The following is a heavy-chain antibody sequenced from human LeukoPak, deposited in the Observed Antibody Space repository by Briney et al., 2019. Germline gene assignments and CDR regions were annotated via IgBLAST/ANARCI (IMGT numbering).Heavy chain of an antibody. CDR2: IYTSGST. CDR1: GGSISSYY. D-gene: IGHD6-19*01. J-gene: IGHJ3*02. CDR3: ARPGGWSGRDAFDI. V-gene: IGHV4-4*09. Sequence: SETLSLTCTVSGGSISSYYWSWIRQPPGKGLEWIGYIYTSGSTNYNPSLKSRVTISVDTSKNQFSLRLSSVTAADTAVYYCARPGGWSGRDAFDIWGQGTMVTVSS.